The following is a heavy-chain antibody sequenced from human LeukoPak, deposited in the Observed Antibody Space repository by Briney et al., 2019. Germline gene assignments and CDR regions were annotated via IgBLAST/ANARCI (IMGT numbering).Heavy chain of an antibody. V-gene: IGHV3-48*03. Sequence: GGSLRLSCAASGFTFSSYEMNWVRQAPEKGLEWGSYISSSGSTIYYADSVKGRFTISRDNAKNSLYLQMNSLRAEDTAVYYCARAQTYYYDSSGYYLDYWGQGTLVTVSS. CDR1: GFTFSSYE. J-gene: IGHJ4*02. D-gene: IGHD3-22*01. CDR2: ISSSGSTI. CDR3: ARAQTYYYDSSGYYLDY.